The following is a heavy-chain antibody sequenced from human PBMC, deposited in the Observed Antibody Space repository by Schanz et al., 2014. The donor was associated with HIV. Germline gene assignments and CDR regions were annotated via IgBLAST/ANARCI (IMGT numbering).Heavy chain of an antibody. Sequence: QVHLVQSGAEVKKPGASVKVSCKASGYTFTSYDINWVRQATGQGLEWMGWMNPNSGNTGFAQKFQGRVTMTRNTSINTAYMEVSGLKSEDTAVYFCARARAKIEGRPVGNWFDPWGQGTLVTVSS. J-gene: IGHJ5*02. CDR1: GYTFTSYD. CDR3: ARARAKIEGRPVGNWFDP. V-gene: IGHV1-8*01. D-gene: IGHD6-6*01. CDR2: MNPNSGNT.